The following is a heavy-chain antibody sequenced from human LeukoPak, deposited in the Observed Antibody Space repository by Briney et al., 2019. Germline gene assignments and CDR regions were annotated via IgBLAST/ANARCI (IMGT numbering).Heavy chain of an antibody. CDR1: GFNFTGYW. V-gene: IGHV3-74*03. D-gene: IGHD3-10*01. CDR3: ARGRGLGEFAVASFDS. CDR2: LYSDGRSL. J-gene: IGHJ4*02. Sequence: GVSLRLSCAGSGFNFTGYWMHWVRQPPGKGLVWISRLYSDGRSLTYADSVKGRFTISRDNAKNMLYLQMNSLRPDDTAVYYCARGRGLGEFAVASFDSWGQGTLVTVSS.